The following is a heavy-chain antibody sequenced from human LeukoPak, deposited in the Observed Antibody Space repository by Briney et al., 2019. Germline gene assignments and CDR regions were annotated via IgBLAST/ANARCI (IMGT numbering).Heavy chain of an antibody. Sequence: SETLSLTCTVSGGSISSSSYYWSWIRQPPGKGLEWIGEINHSGSTNYNPSLKSRVTISVDTSKNQFSLKLSSVTAADTAVCYCARGPRYSGYGPYDYWGQGTLVTVSS. CDR2: INHSGST. CDR1: GGSISSSSYY. V-gene: IGHV4-39*07. CDR3: ARGPRYSGYGPYDY. D-gene: IGHD5-12*01. J-gene: IGHJ4*02.